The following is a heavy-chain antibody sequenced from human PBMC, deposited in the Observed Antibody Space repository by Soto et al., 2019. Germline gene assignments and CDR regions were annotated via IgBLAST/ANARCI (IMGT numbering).Heavy chain of an antibody. CDR2: IVVGSGNT. Sequence: SVKVSCKASGFTFTSSAVQWVRQARGQRLEWIGWIVVGSGNTNYAQKFQERVTITRDMSTSTAYMELSSLRSEDTAVYYCAAVGLNYDSFDYWGQGTLVTVSS. CDR3: AAVGLNYDSFDY. D-gene: IGHD3-3*01. J-gene: IGHJ4*02. CDR1: GFTFTSSA. V-gene: IGHV1-58*01.